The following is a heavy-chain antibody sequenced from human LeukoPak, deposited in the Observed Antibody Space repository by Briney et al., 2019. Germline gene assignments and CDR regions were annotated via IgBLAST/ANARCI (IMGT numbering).Heavy chain of an antibody. Sequence: ASVKVSCKASGHTFTGYYVYWVRQAPGQGLEWMGWMNPNVGGANFPQKFQGRVTVTSDPAISAAYMELRLLRSDDTAVYYCARGVFGESLESWGQGTLVTVSS. CDR3: ARGVFGESLES. D-gene: IGHD3-10*02. V-gene: IGHV1-2*02. CDR1: GHTFTGYY. J-gene: IGHJ4*02. CDR2: MNPNVGGA.